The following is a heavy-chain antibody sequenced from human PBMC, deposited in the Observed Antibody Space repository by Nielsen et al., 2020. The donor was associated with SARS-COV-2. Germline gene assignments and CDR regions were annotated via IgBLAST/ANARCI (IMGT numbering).Heavy chain of an antibody. D-gene: IGHD2-2*01. Sequence: SETLSLTCTVSGGSISSYYWSWIRQPPGKGLEWIGYIYYSGSTYYNPSLKSRVTISVDTSKNQFSLKLSSVTAADTAVYYCARVVRIGYCSSTSCYHFDYWGQGTLVTVSS. V-gene: IGHV4-59*12. CDR1: GGSISSYY. J-gene: IGHJ4*02. CDR3: ARVVRIGYCSSTSCYHFDY. CDR2: IYYSGST.